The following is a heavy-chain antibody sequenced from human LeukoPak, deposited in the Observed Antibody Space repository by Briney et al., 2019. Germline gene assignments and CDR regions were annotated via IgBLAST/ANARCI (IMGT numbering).Heavy chain of an antibody. J-gene: IGHJ6*04. V-gene: IGHV1-69*06. CDR2: IIPIFGTA. CDR1: GGTFSSYA. Sequence: ASVKVSCKASGGTFSSYAISWVRQAPGQGPEWMGGIIPIFGTANYAQKFQGRVTITADKSTSTAYMELSSLRSEDTAVYYCARVPPIYGDYYYYGMDVWGKGTTVTVSS. CDR3: ARVPPIYGDYYYYGMDV. D-gene: IGHD4-17*01.